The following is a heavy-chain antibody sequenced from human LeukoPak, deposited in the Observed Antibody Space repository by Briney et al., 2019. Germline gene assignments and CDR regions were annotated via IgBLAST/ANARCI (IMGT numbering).Heavy chain of an antibody. V-gene: IGHV1-18*01. CDR1: GGTFSSYA. CDR3: ARDRALYFSDAFDI. CDR2: ISAYNGNT. J-gene: IGHJ3*02. Sequence: ASVKVSCKASGGTFSSYAISWVRQAPGQGLEWMGWISAYNGNTNYAQKLQGRVTMTTDTSTSTAYMELRSLRSDDTAVYYCARDRALYFSDAFDIWGQGTMVTVSS. D-gene: IGHD2/OR15-2a*01.